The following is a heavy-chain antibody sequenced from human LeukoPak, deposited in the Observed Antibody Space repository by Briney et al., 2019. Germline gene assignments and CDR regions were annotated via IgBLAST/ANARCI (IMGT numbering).Heavy chain of an antibody. Sequence: ASVKVSCKASGYTFTSYGISWARQAPGQGFRWMGWISAYNGNTNYAQKFQGRVTMTTDTSTSTAYMELRSLRSDDTAVYYCARGSGYYTAFDYWGQGTLVTVSS. CDR2: ISAYNGNT. J-gene: IGHJ4*02. CDR1: GYTFTSYG. CDR3: ARGSGYYTAFDY. D-gene: IGHD3-3*01. V-gene: IGHV1-18*01.